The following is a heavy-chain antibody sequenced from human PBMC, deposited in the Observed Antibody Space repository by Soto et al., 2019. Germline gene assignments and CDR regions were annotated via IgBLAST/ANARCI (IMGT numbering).Heavy chain of an antibody. J-gene: IGHJ4*02. V-gene: IGHV1-3*01. CDR1: GYTFTSYA. CDR3: ARELKQWLVLDY. Sequence: ASVKVSCKASGYTFTSYAMHWVRQAPGQRLEWMGWINAGNGNTKYSQKFQGRVTITADESTSTAYMELSSLRSEDTAVYYCARELKQWLVLDYWGQGTLVTVSS. CDR2: INAGNGNT. D-gene: IGHD6-19*01.